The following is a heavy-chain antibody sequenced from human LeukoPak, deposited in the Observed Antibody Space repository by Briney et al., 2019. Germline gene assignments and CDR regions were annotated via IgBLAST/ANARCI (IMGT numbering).Heavy chain of an antibody. CDR1: GFTFDDYA. Sequence: PGRSLRLSCAASGFTFDDYAMHWVRQAPGRGLEWVSGISWNSGSIGYADSVKGRFTISRDNAKNSLYLQMNSLRAEDTAVYYCSGGSGWIIDHWGQGALVTVSS. V-gene: IGHV3-9*01. D-gene: IGHD6-19*01. CDR3: SGGSGWIIDH. J-gene: IGHJ4*02. CDR2: ISWNSGSI.